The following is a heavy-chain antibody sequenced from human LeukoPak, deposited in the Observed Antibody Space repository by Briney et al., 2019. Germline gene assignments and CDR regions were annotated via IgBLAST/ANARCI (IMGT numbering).Heavy chain of an antibody. CDR1: GGSFSGYY. CDR2: IYTSGST. D-gene: IGHD6-19*01. J-gene: IGHJ4*02. CDR3: ARCRIGYSSGWYFDY. Sequence: SETLSLTCAVYGGSFSGYYWSWIRQPAGKGLEWIGRIYTSGSTNYNPSLKSRVTISVDTSKNQFSLKLSSVTAADTAVYYCARCRIGYSSGWYFDYWGQGTLVTVSS. V-gene: IGHV4-59*10.